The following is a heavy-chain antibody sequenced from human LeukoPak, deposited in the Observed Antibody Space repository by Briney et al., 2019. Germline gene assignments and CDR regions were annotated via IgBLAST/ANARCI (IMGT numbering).Heavy chain of an antibody. CDR3: ARGDWFETFDP. D-gene: IGHD3-10*01. V-gene: IGHV1-8*01. CDR2: MNPNSGNT. CDR1: GYTFTSYD. J-gene: IGHJ5*02. Sequence: ASVKLSCKASGYTFTSYDINWVRQATGQGLEWMGWMNPNSGNTGYAQKSQGRVTMTRNTSISTAYMELSSLRSEDTAVYYCARGDWFETFDPWGQGTLVTVSS.